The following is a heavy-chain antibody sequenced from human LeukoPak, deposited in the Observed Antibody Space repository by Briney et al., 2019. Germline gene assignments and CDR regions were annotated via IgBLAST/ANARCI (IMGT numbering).Heavy chain of an antibody. CDR3: ARDQDFSGLDY. V-gene: IGHV3-21*01. J-gene: IGHJ4*02. CDR2: IISSRSYI. CDR1: GFTSRSYS. D-gene: IGHD5-12*01. Sequence: GGSLRLSCAASGFTSRSYSMNGVRQAPGRGREGVSSIISSRSYIYYADSVQGRFTISRDNAKNSLYLKMNSLRAEDTAVYYCARDQDFSGLDYWGQGTLVTVSS.